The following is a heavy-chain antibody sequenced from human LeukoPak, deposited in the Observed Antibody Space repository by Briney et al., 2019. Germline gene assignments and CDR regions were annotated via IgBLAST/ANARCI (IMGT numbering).Heavy chain of an antibody. D-gene: IGHD5-12*01. J-gene: IGHJ4*02. CDR2: VSGSGANT. V-gene: IGHV3-23*01. Sequence: GGSLRLSCAASGFAFSSYAMSWVRQAPGKGLEWVSAVSGSGANTYYTDSVKGRFTISRDNSKNTLYLQMNSLRAEDTAVYYCANLERGYSGYDPAPFDYWGQGTLVTVSS. CDR1: GFAFSSYA. CDR3: ANLERGYSGYDPAPFDY.